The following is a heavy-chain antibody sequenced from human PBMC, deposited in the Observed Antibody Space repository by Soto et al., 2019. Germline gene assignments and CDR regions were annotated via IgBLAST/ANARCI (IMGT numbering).Heavy chain of an antibody. D-gene: IGHD5-18*01. J-gene: IGHJ4*02. V-gene: IGHV3-64*01. CDR3: ARGPTATAMLTLDY. CDR2: ISSNGGYT. CDR1: GFTFSSYA. Sequence: EVQLVESGGGLVQPGGSLRLSCAASGFTFSSYALHWVRQAPGKGLEYVSIISSNGGYTYYANSVKGRCTISRDTSKNTLYLQMGSLRAEDMAVYYCARGPTATAMLTLDYWGQGTLVTVSS.